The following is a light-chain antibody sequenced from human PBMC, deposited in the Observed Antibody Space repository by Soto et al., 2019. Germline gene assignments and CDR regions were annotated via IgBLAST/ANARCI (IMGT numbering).Light chain of an antibody. V-gene: IGLV2-14*03. CDR3: GSYTTSSNYV. CDR1: SSDVGAYNF. CDR2: DVS. Sequence: QSVLTQPASVSGSPGLSITISCTGTSSDVGAYNFVSWYQQHPDKAPKLMIFDVSNRPSGVSNRFSGSTSGNTASLTISGLQSEDEAEYYCGSYTTSSNYVFGTGTKVTVL. J-gene: IGLJ1*01.